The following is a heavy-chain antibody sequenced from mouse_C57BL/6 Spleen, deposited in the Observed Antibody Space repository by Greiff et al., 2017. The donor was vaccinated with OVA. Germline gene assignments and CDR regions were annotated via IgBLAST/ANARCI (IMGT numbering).Heavy chain of an antibody. CDR3: AREGAAQALAY. Sequence: VQLQQSGPGLVKPSQSLSLTCSVTGYSITSGYYWNWLRQFPGNKLEWMGYISYDGSNNYNPSLKHRISLTPDTSKNQLFLKLNSVTTEDTATYYCAREGAAQALAYWGQGTLVTVSA. CDR2: ISYDGSN. CDR1: GYSITSGYY. V-gene: IGHV3-6*01. J-gene: IGHJ3*01. D-gene: IGHD3-2*02.